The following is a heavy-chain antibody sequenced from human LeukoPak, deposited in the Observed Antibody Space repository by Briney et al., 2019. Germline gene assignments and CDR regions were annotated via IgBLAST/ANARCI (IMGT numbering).Heavy chain of an antibody. CDR3: AGGPYYYYYYYMDV. D-gene: IGHD3-10*01. J-gene: IGHJ6*03. Sequence: SETLSLTCAVYGGSFSGYYWSWIRQPPGKGLEWIGEINHSGSTNYNPSLKSRVTISVDTSKNQFSLKLSSVTAADTAVYYYAGGPYYYYYYYMDVWGKGTTVTVSS. CDR2: INHSGST. V-gene: IGHV4-34*01. CDR1: GGSFSGYY.